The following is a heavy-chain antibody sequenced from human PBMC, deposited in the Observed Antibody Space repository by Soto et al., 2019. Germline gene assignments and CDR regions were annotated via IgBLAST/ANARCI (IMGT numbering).Heavy chain of an antibody. D-gene: IGHD2-21*02. J-gene: IGHJ4*02. CDR2: IYYSGST. Sequence: QVQLQESGPGLVKPSQTLSITCTVSGGSISSGGYYWSWIRQHPGKGLEWIGYIYYSGSTYYNPSLKSRVTISVDTSKNQFSLKLSSVTAADTAVYYCTHCGGDCYSGFDYWGQGTLVTVSS. V-gene: IGHV4-31*03. CDR3: THCGGDCYSGFDY. CDR1: GGSISSGGYY.